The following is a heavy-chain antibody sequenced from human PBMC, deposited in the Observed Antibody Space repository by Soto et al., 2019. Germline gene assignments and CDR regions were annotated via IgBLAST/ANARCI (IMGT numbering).Heavy chain of an antibody. CDR3: ARGPSADKIDY. CDR1: GDSISSGYF. J-gene: IGHJ4*02. Sequence: QVQLQESGPGLVEPSQTLSLTCTVSGDSISSGYFWSWIRQSPGKGLEWIGHTYNSGTTYNNPSLRSRGTISIDTSRNQFSLRLTSVTAADTDVYYCARGPSADKIDYWGQGTLVTVSS. CDR2: TYNSGTT. D-gene: IGHD3-3*01. V-gene: IGHV4-30-4*01.